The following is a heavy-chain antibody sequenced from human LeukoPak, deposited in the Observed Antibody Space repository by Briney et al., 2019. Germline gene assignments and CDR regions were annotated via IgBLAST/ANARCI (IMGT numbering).Heavy chain of an antibody. D-gene: IGHD3-10*01. CDR1: GFTFSRYW. CDR2: LNSDGSTT. J-gene: IGHJ6*03. Sequence: GGSLRLSCAASGFTFSRYWVHWVRQGPGKGLVWVSRLNSDGSTTDYADSVKGRFTISRDKAKNSLFLQMNSLRAEDTAVYYCARPYLWFGEVSGYMDVWGKGTTVTVSS. CDR3: ARPYLWFGEVSGYMDV. V-gene: IGHV3-74*01.